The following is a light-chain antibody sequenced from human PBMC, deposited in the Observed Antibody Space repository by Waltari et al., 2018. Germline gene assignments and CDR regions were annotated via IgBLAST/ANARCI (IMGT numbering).Light chain of an antibody. CDR2: WAS. J-gene: IGKJ1*01. CDR1: QGVLYNPNNKNY. CDR3: QQYFSHPPRT. V-gene: IGKV4-1*01. Sequence: DIVLTQSPDSLAVSLGERATINCKSSQGVLYNPNNKNYLAWYQQKPGQPPKLIIYWASTRESGVPDRFSGSGSGTDFTLTISSLQAEDVAVYYCQQYFSHPPRTFGQGTKVEIK.